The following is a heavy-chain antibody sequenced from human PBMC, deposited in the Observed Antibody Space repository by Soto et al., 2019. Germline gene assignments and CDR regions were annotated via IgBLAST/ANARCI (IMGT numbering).Heavy chain of an antibody. D-gene: IGHD1-26*01. Sequence: PGGSLRLSCAASGFTVSSNYMSWVRQAPGKGLVWVSRIDSDGSSTTYADSVKGRFTTSRDNAKNTLYLQMSSLRGEDTAVYYCARGSPYGMDLWGQGTTVTVSS. CDR2: IDSDGSST. CDR3: ARGSPYGMDL. J-gene: IGHJ6*02. CDR1: GFTVSSNY. V-gene: IGHV3-74*01.